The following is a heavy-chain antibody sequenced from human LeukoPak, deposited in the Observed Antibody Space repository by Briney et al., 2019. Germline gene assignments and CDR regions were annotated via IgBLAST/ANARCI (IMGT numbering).Heavy chain of an antibody. CDR2: ITPIFGTA. CDR1: GGTFSSYA. Sequence: SVKVSCKASGGTFSSYAISRVRQAPGQGLEWMGGITPIFGTANYAQKFQGRVTITADESTSTAYMELSSLRSEDTAVYYCARSITIFGVAGPFDPWGQGTLVTVSS. J-gene: IGHJ5*02. CDR3: ARSITIFGVAGPFDP. D-gene: IGHD3-3*01. V-gene: IGHV1-69*01.